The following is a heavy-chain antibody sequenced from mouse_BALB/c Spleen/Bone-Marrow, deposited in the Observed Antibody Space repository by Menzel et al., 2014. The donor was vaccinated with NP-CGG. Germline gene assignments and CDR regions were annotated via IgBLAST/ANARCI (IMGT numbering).Heavy chain of an antibody. Sequence: EVQLVESGGGLVQPGGSRKLSCAASGFTFSSFAMHWVRQAPEKGLEWVAYTSSGSSTIYYADTVMGRFTISRDNPKNTLFLQMTSLRSEDTAMYYCARSGSSSGYFDYWGQGTTLTVSS. CDR1: GFTFSSFA. V-gene: IGHV5-17*02. D-gene: IGHD1-1*01. J-gene: IGHJ2*01. CDR3: ARSGSSSGYFDY. CDR2: TSSGSSTI.